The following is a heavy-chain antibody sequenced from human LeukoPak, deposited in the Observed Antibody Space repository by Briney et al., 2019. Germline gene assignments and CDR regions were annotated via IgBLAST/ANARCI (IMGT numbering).Heavy chain of an antibody. CDR1: GGSISSYY. CDR2: IYYSGST. Sequence: PSETLSLTCTVSGGSISSYYWSWIRQPPGKGLEWIGYIYYSGSTNYNPSLKSRVTISVDTSKNQFSLKLSSVTAVDTAVYYCARGPVSGSSAAFDIWGQGTMVTVSS. D-gene: IGHD1-26*01. CDR3: ARGPVSGSSAAFDI. J-gene: IGHJ3*02. V-gene: IGHV4-59*01.